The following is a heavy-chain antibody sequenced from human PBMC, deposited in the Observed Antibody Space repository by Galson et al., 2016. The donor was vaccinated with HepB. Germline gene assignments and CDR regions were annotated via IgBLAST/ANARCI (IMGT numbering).Heavy chain of an antibody. CDR3: ARGAGYTGYDFGY. V-gene: IGHV3-11*06. D-gene: IGHD5-12*01. J-gene: IGHJ4*02. CDR2: ISSSGGYT. Sequence: SLRLSCAASGFIFSDYYMSWIRQAPGKGLEWISYISSSGGYTNNADSVKGRFTISRDNAENSLFLQMNSLRAEDTAVYYCARGAGYTGYDFGYWGQGSLVTVSS. CDR1: GFIFSDYY.